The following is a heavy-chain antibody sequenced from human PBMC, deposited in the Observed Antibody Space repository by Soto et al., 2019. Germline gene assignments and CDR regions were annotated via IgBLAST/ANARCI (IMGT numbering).Heavy chain of an antibody. V-gene: IGHV1-69*12. CDR1: GGTFSSYA. J-gene: IGHJ2*01. CDR3: SSRGGGWYFDL. CDR2: IIPISGTA. D-gene: IGHD3-10*01. Sequence: QVQLVQSGAEVKKPGSSVKVSCKASGGTFSSYAISWVRQAPAQGIEWMGGIIPISGTANYAQKFQGRVKITADESTSTAYLELSSLRSEDTAVDYCSSRGGGWYFDLWGRGTLVTVSS.